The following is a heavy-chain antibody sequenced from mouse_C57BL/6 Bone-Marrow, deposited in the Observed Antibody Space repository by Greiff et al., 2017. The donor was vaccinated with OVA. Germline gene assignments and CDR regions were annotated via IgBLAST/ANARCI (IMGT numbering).Heavy chain of an antibody. V-gene: IGHV2-5*01. CDR2: IWRGGST. J-gene: IGHJ4*01. CDR1: GFSLTSYG. CDR3: TKRGYGRNYAMDY. Sequence: VMLVESGPGLVQPSQSLSITCTVSGFSLTSYGVHWVRQSPGKGLEWLGVIWRGGSTDYNAAFMSRLSITKDNSKSQVFFKMNSLQAYDTAIYYCTKRGYGRNYAMDYWGQGTSVTVSS. D-gene: IGHD1-1*01.